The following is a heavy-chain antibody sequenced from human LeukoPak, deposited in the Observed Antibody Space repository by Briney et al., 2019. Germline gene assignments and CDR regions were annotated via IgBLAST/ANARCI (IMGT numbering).Heavy chain of an antibody. CDR2: ISSSSSYI. D-gene: IGHD6-13*01. CDR3: ARTPPYSSSWYSDY. J-gene: IGHJ4*02. CDR1: GFTFSSYS. V-gene: IGHV3-21*01. Sequence: GGSLRLSRAASGFTFSSYSMNWVRQAPGKGLEWVSSISSSSSYIYYADSVTGRFTISRDNAKNSLYLQMHSLRTEDTAVYYCARTPPYSSSWYSDYWGQGTLVTASS.